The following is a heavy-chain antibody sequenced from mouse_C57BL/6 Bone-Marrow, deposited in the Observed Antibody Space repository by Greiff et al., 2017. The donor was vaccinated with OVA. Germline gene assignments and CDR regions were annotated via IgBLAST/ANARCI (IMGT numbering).Heavy chain of an antibody. V-gene: IGHV5-4*03. CDR3: ASENWDVGY. Sequence: EVMLVESGGGLVKPGGSLKLSCAASGFTFSSYAMSWVRQTPEKRLEWVATISDGGSYTYYPDNVKGRFTISRDNAKNNLYLQMSHLKSEDTAMYYCASENWDVGYWGQGTTLTVSS. D-gene: IGHD4-1*01. CDR1: GFTFSSYA. CDR2: ISDGGSYT. J-gene: IGHJ2*01.